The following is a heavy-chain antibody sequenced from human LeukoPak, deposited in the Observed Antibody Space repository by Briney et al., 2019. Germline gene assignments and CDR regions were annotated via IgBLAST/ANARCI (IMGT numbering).Heavy chain of an antibody. D-gene: IGHD2-2*01. J-gene: IGHJ5*02. V-gene: IGHV4-59*01. CDR3: ARGENQLPSGSFDP. CDR2: IYYTGST. CDR1: GGSISSYY. Sequence: KTSETLSLTCTVSGGSISSYYWSWIRQPPGKGLEWIGYIYYTGSTNYNPSLTSRVNISVDTSKNQFSLNLTSVTAADTAVYYCARGENQLPSGSFDPWGQGTLVTVSS.